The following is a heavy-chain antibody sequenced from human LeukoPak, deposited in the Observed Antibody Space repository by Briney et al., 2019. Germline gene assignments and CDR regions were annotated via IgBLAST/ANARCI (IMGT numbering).Heavy chain of an antibody. D-gene: IGHD2-15*01. CDR1: GFTFSSYE. CDR3: AKDLVAATPYYFDY. Sequence: GGSLRLSCAASGFTFSSYEMNWVRQAPGKGLEWVANIKQDGSEKYYVDSVKGRFTISRDNAKNSLYLQMNSLRAEDTAVYYCAKDLVAATPYYFDYWGQGTLVTVSS. V-gene: IGHV3-7*03. J-gene: IGHJ4*02. CDR2: IKQDGSEK.